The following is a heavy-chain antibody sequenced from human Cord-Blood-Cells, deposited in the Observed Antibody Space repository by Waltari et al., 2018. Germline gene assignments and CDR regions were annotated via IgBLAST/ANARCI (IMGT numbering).Heavy chain of an antibody. CDR3: AREVELVVDY. V-gene: IGHV3-30*04. J-gene: IGHJ4*02. D-gene: IGHD1-7*01. CDR1: GFTFSSYA. Sequence: QVQLVESGGGVVQPGRSLRLSCAASGFTFSSYAMHWVRQAPGKGLEWVAVISYDGSNKYYAESVKGRFTISRDNSKNTLYLQMNSLRAEDTAVYYCAREVELVVDYWGQGTLVTVSS. CDR2: ISYDGSNK.